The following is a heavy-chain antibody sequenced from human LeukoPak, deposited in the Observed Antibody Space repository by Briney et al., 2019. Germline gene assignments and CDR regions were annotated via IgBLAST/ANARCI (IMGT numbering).Heavy chain of an antibody. V-gene: IGHV3-30-3*01. CDR3: ARDLSGGYTCDY. D-gene: IGHD1-26*01. CDR2: ISYDGSIK. CDR1: GFTFSSHA. J-gene: IGHJ4*02. Sequence: PGGSLRLSCAASGFTFSSHAMHWVRQAPGKGLEWVAFISYDGSIKYYADSVKGRLSIARDNSKNMVYLEMNSLRAEDTAVYYCARDLSGGYTCDYWGQGTLVTVSS.